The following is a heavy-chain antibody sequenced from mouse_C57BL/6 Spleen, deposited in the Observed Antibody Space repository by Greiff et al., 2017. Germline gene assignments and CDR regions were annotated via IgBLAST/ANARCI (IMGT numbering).Heavy chain of an antibody. J-gene: IGHJ4*01. CDR1: GYTFTDHT. V-gene: IGHV1-78*01. CDR3: GYYSNIGAMDY. Sequence: VKLMESDAELVKPGASVKISCKVSGYTFTDHTIHWMKQRPEQGLEWIGYIYPRDGSTKYNEKFKGKATLTADKSSSTAYMQLNSLTSEDSAVYFCGYYSNIGAMDYWGQGTSVTVSS. D-gene: IGHD2-5*01. CDR2: IYPRDGST.